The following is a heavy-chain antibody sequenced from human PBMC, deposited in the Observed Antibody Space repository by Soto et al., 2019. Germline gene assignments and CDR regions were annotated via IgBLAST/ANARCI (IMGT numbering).Heavy chain of an antibody. D-gene: IGHD3-16*01. V-gene: IGHV3-48*01. CDR2: ISTTSSSI. J-gene: IGHJ4*02. CDR3: AKRPLSIITFDY. CDR1: GFTFSRYS. Sequence: GGSLRLSCAASGFTFSRYSMNWVRQAPGKGLEWVSYISTTSSSIYYADSVKGRFTISRDNSKNTLYLQMNSLRAEDTAVYYCAKRPLSIITFDYWGQGTLVTVSS.